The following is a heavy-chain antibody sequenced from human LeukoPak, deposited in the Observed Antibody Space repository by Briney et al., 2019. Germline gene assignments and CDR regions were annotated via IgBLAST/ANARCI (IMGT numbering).Heavy chain of an antibody. J-gene: IGHJ4*02. CDR2: INSDGSST. V-gene: IGHV3-74*01. Sequence: SGGSLRLSRAASGFTFSSYWMHWVRQAPGKGLVWVSRINSDGSSTIHADSVKGRFTITRDNAKNTLYLQMNSLRAEDTAVYYCAREVYSSGWSSFDYWGQGTLVTVSS. D-gene: IGHD6-19*01. CDR3: AREVYSSGWSSFDY. CDR1: GFTFSSYW.